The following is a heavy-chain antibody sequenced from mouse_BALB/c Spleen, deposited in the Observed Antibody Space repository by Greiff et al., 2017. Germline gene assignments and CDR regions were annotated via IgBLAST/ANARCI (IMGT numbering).Heavy chain of an antibody. CDR3: ARPETARATWFAY. V-gene: IGHV4-1*02. D-gene: IGHD3-2*01. Sequence: EVQLVESGGGLVQPGGSLKLSCAASGFDFSRYWMSWVRQAPGKGLEWIGEINPDSSTINYTPSLKDKFIISRDNAKNTLYLQMSKVRSEDTALYYCARPETARATWFAYWGQGTLVTVSA. J-gene: IGHJ3*01. CDR1: GFDFSRYW. CDR2: INPDSSTI.